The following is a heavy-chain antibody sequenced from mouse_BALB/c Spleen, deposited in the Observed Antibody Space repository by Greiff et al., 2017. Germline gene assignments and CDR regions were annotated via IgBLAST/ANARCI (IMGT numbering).Heavy chain of an antibody. V-gene: IGHV1-37*01. CDR3: GVDGYYGAWFAY. J-gene: IGHJ3*01. Sequence: EVKLMESGPELVKPGASVKISCKASGYSFTGYFMNWVKQSHGKSLEWIGRINPYNGDTFYNQKFKGKATLTVDKSSSTAHMELLSLTSEDSAVYYCGVDGYYGAWFAYWGQGTLVTVSA. D-gene: IGHD2-3*01. CDR2: INPYNGDT. CDR1: GYSFTGYF.